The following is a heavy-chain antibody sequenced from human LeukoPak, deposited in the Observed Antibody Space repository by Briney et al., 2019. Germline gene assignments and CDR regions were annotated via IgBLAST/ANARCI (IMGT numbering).Heavy chain of an antibody. CDR1: GGSVSSGSYY. Sequence: PSETLSLTCTVSGGSVSSGSYYWSWIRQPPGKGLEWIGYIYYSGSTSYNPSLKSRVTISVDTSKNQFSLKLSSVTAADTAMYYCARHPIFSGMGSELWFDPWGQGTPVTVSS. D-gene: IGHD3-10*01. J-gene: IGHJ5*02. V-gene: IGHV4-61*01. CDR3: ARHPIFSGMGSELWFDP. CDR2: IYYSGST.